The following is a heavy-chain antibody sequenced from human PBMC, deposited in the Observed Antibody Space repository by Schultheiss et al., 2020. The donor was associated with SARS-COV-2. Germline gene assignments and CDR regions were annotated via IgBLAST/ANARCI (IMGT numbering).Heavy chain of an antibody. CDR2: ISAYNGNT. D-gene: IGHD4-17*01. Sequence: ASVKVSCKASGYTFTSYGISWVRQAPGQGLEWMGWISAYNGNTNYAQKLQGRVTMTTDTSTSTAYMELRSLRSDDTAVYYCARVEGLRGNDYYYYGMDVWGQGTTVTVSS. CDR1: GYTFTSYG. CDR3: ARVEGLRGNDYYYYGMDV. J-gene: IGHJ6*02. V-gene: IGHV1-18*01.